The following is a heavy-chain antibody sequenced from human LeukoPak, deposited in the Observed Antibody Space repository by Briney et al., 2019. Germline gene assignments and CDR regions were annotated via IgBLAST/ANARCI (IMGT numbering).Heavy chain of an antibody. J-gene: IGHJ4*02. D-gene: IGHD3-3*01. Sequence: GGSLRLSCAASGFTFSSYSMNWVRQAPGKGLEWVSSISSSSSYIYYADSVKGRFTISRDNAKNSLYLQMNSLRAVDTAVYYCARKNYDFLSGGPKHFDYWGQGTLVTVSS. CDR2: ISSSSSYI. V-gene: IGHV3-21*01. CDR1: GFTFSSYS. CDR3: ARKNYDFLSGGPKHFDY.